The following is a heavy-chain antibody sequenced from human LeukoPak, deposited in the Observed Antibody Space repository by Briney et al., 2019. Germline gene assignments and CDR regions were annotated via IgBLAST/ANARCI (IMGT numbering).Heavy chain of an antibody. CDR3: AKDRAWGYCSGGSCYGETYFDY. Sequence: GGSLRLSCAASGFTFSSYAMSWVRQAPGKGLEWVSAISGSGGSTYYADSVKGRFTISRDNSKNTLYLQMNSLRAEDTAVYYCAKDRAWGYCSGGSCYGETYFDYWGQGTLVTVSS. J-gene: IGHJ4*02. V-gene: IGHV3-23*01. CDR1: GFTFSSYA. CDR2: ISGSGGST. D-gene: IGHD2-15*01.